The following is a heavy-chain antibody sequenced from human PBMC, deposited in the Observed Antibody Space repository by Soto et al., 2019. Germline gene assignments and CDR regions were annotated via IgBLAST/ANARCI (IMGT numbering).Heavy chain of an antibody. Sequence: QVQLQQWGAGLLKPSETLSLTCAVYGGSFSGYYWSWIRQPPGKGLEWIGEINHSGSTNYNPSLKSRVTISVDTSKNQFSLKLSSVTAADTAVYYCARRKGYSYGYRYYGMDVWGQGTTVTVSS. CDR1: GGSFSGYY. V-gene: IGHV4-34*01. CDR3: ARRKGYSYGYRYYGMDV. D-gene: IGHD5-18*01. J-gene: IGHJ6*02. CDR2: INHSGST.